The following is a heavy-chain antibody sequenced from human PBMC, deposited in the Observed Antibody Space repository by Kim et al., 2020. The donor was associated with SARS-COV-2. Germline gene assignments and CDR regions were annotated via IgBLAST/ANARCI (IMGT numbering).Heavy chain of an antibody. D-gene: IGHD5-12*01. CDR3: ARVPLEMATIGAYYYGMDV. Sequence: RVTISVDTSKNQFSLKLSSVTAADTAVYYCARVPLEMATIGAYYYGMDVWGQGTTVTVSS. J-gene: IGHJ6*02. V-gene: IGHV4-59*01.